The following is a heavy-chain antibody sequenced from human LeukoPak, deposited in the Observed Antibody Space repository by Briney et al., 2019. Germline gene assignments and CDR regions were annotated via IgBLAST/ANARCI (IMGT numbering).Heavy chain of an antibody. CDR2: ISGSGGST. V-gene: IGHV3-23*01. D-gene: IGHD3-10*01. CDR3: AKDFLLYGSGSYSYAFDI. J-gene: IGHJ3*02. Sequence: GGSLRLSCAASGFTFSSYAMSWVRQAPGKGLEWVSAISGSGGSTYYADSVKGRFTISRDNSKNTLYLQMNSLRAEDTAVYYCAKDFLLYGSGSYSYAFDIWGQGTMVTVSS. CDR1: GFTFSSYA.